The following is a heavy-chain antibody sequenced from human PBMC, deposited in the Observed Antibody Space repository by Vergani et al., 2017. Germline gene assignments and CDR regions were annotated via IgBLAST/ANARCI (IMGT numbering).Heavy chain of an antibody. CDR2: IYYSGST. D-gene: IGHD5-18*01. J-gene: IGHJ4*02. CDR3: AIGPDTAMVDPPGYFDY. V-gene: IGHV4-39*07. CDR1: GGSISSSSYY. Sequence: QLQLQESGPGLVKPSETLSLTCTVSGGSISSSSYYWGWIRQPPGKGLEWIGSIYYSGSTYYNPSLKSRVTISVDTSKNQFCLKLSSVTAADTAVYYCAIGPDTAMVDPPGYFDYWGQGTLVTVSS.